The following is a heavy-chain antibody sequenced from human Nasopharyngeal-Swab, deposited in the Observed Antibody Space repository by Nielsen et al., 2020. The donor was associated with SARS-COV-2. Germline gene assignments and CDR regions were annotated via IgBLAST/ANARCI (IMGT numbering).Heavy chain of an antibody. Sequence: GESLKISCAASGFTFSSYAMHWVRQAPGKGLEWVGRIKSKTDGGTTDYAAPVKGRFTISRDDSKNTLYLQMNSLNTEDTAVYYCTTDRGFWSGRDTFDIWGQGTMVTVSS. D-gene: IGHD3-3*01. CDR2: IKSKTDGGTT. V-gene: IGHV3-15*07. CDR1: GFTFSSYA. J-gene: IGHJ3*02. CDR3: TTDRGFWSGRDTFDI.